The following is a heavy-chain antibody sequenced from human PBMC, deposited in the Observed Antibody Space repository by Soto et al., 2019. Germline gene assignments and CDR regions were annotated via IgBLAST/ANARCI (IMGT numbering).Heavy chain of an antibody. V-gene: IGHV4-30-4*01. D-gene: IGHD1-7*01. CDR2: MSYSGST. Sequence: QVQLQESGPGLVKPSQTLSLTCTVSGGSISSGNYYWSWIRQPPGKGLEWIGFMSYSGSTSYNASLKRRVTISVDTSKSQLSLNLSFVTAADTAVYYCATMGTPATGLYYFDNWGQGTLVTVSS. J-gene: IGHJ4*02. CDR1: GGSISSGNYY. CDR3: ATMGTPATGLYYFDN.